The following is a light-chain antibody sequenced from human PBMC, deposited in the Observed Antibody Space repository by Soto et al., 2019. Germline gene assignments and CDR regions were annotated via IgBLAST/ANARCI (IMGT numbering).Light chain of an antibody. CDR2: AAS. CDR3: QQSYSTPPWT. J-gene: IGKJ1*01. Sequence: DIQMTQSPSTLSASVGDRVTITCRASQSISTWLAWYQMKPGKAPKLLIYAASNLQSGVPSRFSGSGSGTDFTLTISSLQPEDFATYFCQQSYSTPPWTFGQGTKVEIK. V-gene: IGKV1-39*01. CDR1: QSISTW.